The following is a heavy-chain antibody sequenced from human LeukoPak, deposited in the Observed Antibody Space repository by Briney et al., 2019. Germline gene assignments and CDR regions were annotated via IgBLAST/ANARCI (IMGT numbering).Heavy chain of an antibody. CDR2: ISWNSGSI. D-gene: IGHD3-10*01. J-gene: IGHJ4*02. CDR3: AKDLILLWFGELPFGFDY. Sequence: GGSLRLSCAASGFTFDDYAMHWVRQAPGKGLEWVSGISWNSGSIGYADSVKGRFTISRDNSKNTLYLQVNSLRAEDTAVYYCAKDLILLWFGELPFGFDYWGQGTLVTVSS. CDR1: GFTFDDYA. V-gene: IGHV3-9*01.